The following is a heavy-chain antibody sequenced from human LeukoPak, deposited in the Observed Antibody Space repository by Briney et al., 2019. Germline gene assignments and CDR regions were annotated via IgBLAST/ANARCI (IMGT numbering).Heavy chain of an antibody. CDR1: GFTFGDYA. CDR2: IRSKAYGGTT. V-gene: IGHV3-49*03. D-gene: IGHD2-2*01. Sequence: PGGSLRLSCTASGFTFGDYAMSWFRQAPGKGLEWVGFIRSKAYGGTTEYAASVKGRFTISRDDSKSIAYLQMNSLKTEDTAVYYCTRAGPKYRLSDRGYPSFDYWGQGTLVTVSS. J-gene: IGHJ4*02. CDR3: TRAGPKYRLSDRGYPSFDY.